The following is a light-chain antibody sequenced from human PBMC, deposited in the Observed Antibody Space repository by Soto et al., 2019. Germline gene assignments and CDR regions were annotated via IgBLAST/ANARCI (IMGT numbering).Light chain of an antibody. J-gene: IGKJ3*01. CDR1: QSVSSN. CDR3: QQYNNWPFT. CDR2: GAS. V-gene: IGKV3-15*01. Sequence: IVMTQFPATLSVSPGERATLSCRASQSVSSNLAWYQQKPGQAPRLLINGASTRATGVAARFSGSGSGTEFTPSISSLQSEDSAVYFCQQYNNWPFTFGPGTKVDF.